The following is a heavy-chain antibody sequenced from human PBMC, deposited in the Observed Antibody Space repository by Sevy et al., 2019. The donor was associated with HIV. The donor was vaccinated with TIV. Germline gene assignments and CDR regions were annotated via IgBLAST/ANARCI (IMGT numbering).Heavy chain of an antibody. CDR2: ISAYNGNT. V-gene: IGHV1-18*01. CDR3: ARDREAITLVRGVIIRPSYFDY. J-gene: IGHJ4*02. CDR1: GYTFTSYG. Sequence: ASVKVSCKASGYTFTSYGISWVRQAPGQGLEWMGWISAYNGNTNYAQKLQGRVTMTTDTSTSTAYMELRSLRSDDTAVYCCARDREAITLVRGVIIRPSYFDYWGQGTLVTVSS. D-gene: IGHD3-10*01.